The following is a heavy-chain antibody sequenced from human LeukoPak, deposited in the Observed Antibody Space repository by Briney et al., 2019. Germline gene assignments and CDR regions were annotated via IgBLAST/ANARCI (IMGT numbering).Heavy chain of an antibody. CDR3: TIIGVVVPAAIDAFDI. V-gene: IGHV3-23*01. J-gene: IGHJ3*02. Sequence: QTGGSLRLSCAASGFTFSNFAMSWVRQAPGKGLEWVSAISGSGGNTYYADSVKGRFTISRDNSKSTLYLQMNSLRAEDTAVYYCTIIGVVVPAAIDAFDIWGQGTMVTVSS. CDR1: GFTFSNFA. CDR2: ISGSGGNT. D-gene: IGHD2-2*01.